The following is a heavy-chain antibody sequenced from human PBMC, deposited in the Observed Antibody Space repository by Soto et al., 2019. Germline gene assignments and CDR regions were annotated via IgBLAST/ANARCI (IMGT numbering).Heavy chain of an antibody. J-gene: IGHJ4*02. V-gene: IGHV4-39*01. Sequence: SETLSLTCTVSGGSISSSSYYWGWILQPPGKGLEWIGSIYYSGSTYYNPSLKSRVTISVDTSKNQFSLKLSSVTAADTAVYYCARYERVLYGDYFDYWGQGTLVTVS. CDR2: IYYSGST. CDR3: ARYERVLYGDYFDY. D-gene: IGHD4-17*01. CDR1: GGSISSSSYY.